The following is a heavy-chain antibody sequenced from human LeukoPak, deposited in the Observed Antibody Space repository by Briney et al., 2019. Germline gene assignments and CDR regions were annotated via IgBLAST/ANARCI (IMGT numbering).Heavy chain of an antibody. CDR1: GFTFDDYG. J-gene: IGHJ4*02. CDR3: ARDYGEYYYDSSGYYGGFDY. D-gene: IGHD3-22*01. V-gene: IGHV3-21*01. Sequence: GGSLRLSCAASGFTFDDYGMSWVRQAPGKGLEWVSSISSSSSYIYYADSVKGRFTISRDNAKNSLYLQMNSLRAEDTAVYHCARDYGEYYYDSSGYYGGFDYWGQGTLVTVSS. CDR2: ISSSSSYI.